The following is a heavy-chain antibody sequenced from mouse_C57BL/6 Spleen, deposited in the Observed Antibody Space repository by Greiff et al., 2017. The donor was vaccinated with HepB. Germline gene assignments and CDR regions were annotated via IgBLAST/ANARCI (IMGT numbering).Heavy chain of an antibody. CDR2: ISSGGDYI. D-gene: IGHD1-1*01. CDR3: TRDRYGSSYDAMDY. CDR1: GFTFSSYA. V-gene: IGHV5-9-1*02. J-gene: IGHJ4*01. Sequence: EVQGVESGEGLVKPGGSLKLSCAASGFTFSSYAMSWVRQTPEKRLEWVAYISSGGDYIYYADTVKGRFTISRDNARNTLYLQMSSLKSEDTAMYYCTRDRYGSSYDAMDYWGQGTSVTVAS.